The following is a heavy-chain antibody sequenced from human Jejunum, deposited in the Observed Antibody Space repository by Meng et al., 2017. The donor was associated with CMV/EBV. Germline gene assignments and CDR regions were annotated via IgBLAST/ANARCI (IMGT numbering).Heavy chain of an antibody. V-gene: IGHV3-7*01. D-gene: IGHD3-10*01. CDR3: ARNARGSGY. CDR2: IKQDGSEK. J-gene: IGHJ6*02. CDR1: GFTFSTYW. Sequence: SCVASGFTFSTYWMTWVRQAPGKGLEGVANIKQDGSEKYYVDSVKGRFTISRDNAKNSLFLQMNSLRAEDTAMYYCARNARGSGYWGQGTTVTVSS.